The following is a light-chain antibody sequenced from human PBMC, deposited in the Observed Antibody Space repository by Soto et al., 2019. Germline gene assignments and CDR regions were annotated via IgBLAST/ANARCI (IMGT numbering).Light chain of an antibody. V-gene: IGLV2-14*01. CDR3: RSYTSRSTVV. Sequence: QSVLTQPASVSASPGQSITISCTGTSSDVGGYNYVSWYQQHPGKAPKLMIYEVSNRPSGVSDRFSGSKSGNTASLTISGLQAGDEADYYCRSYTSRSTVVFGGGTKVTVL. CDR2: EVS. CDR1: SSDVGGYNY. J-gene: IGLJ2*01.